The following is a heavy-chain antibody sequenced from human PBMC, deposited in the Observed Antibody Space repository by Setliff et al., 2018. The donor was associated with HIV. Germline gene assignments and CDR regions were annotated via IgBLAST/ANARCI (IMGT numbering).Heavy chain of an antibody. J-gene: IGHJ4*02. CDR3: SRREAYYDLWSGYYIY. V-gene: IGHV4-34*01. CDR1: GGSLSAYS. CDR2: INHSRST. D-gene: IGHD3-3*01. Sequence: PSETLSLTCAVYGGSLSAYSWTWIRQPPEKGLEWIGEINHSRSTKYNPSLKSRVTISVDTSKKQFSLKLSSVTAADTAVYYCSRREAYYDLWSGYYIYWGQGTLVTVSS.